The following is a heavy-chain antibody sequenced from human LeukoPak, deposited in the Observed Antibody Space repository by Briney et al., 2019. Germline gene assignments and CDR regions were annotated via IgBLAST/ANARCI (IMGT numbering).Heavy chain of an antibody. CDR2: VYSSGST. J-gene: IGHJ6*02. CDR1: GGSINNHY. CDR3: TRDRKYCDDSGGYSPSYCYGMDV. Sequence: SETLSLTCTVSGGSINNHYWSWIRQSPGTGLEWIGYVYSSGSTKYTPSLESRVTISVDTSKNQFSLRLSSVTAADTAVYYCTRDRKYCDDSGGYSPSYCYGMDVWGQGTTVTVSS. D-gene: IGHD3-22*01. V-gene: IGHV4-59*11.